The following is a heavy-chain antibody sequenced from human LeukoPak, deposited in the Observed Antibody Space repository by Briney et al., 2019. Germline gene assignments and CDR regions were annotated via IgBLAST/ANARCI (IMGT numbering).Heavy chain of an antibody. Sequence: GGSLRLFCAPSGFSLSDYGMACARHAPGKGREFLPVISSRAGGQIGHYAECVKGRSTNSGENSKNILYLKMHSLRAEATALYYCAKDDIYYDGSRHIYYFDSWGQGTQVAVSS. J-gene: IGHJ4*02. CDR1: GFSLSDYG. CDR3: AKDDIYYDGSRHIYYFDS. V-gene: IGHV3-23*01. D-gene: IGHD3-16*01. CDR2: ISSRAGGQIG.